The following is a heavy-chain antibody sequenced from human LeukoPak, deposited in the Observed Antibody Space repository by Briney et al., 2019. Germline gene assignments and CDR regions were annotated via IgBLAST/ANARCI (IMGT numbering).Heavy chain of an antibody. V-gene: IGHV4-34*01. J-gene: IGHJ5*02. CDR2: INHSGST. D-gene: IGHD3-3*01. CDR3: ARGITIFGVVIRSKGIWFDP. CDR1: GGSFSGYY. Sequence: SETLSLTCAVCGGSFSGYYWSWIRQPPGKGLEWIGEINHSGSTNYNPSLKSRVTISVDTSKNQFSLKLSSVTAADTAVYYCARGITIFGVVIRSKGIWFDPWGQGTLVTVSS.